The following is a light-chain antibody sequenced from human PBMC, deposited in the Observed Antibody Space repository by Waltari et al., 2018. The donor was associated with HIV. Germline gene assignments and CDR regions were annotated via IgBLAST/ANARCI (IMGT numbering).Light chain of an antibody. J-gene: IGKJ1*01. V-gene: IGKV4-1*01. CDR1: QSVLYSSNNQNH. Sequence: DIVMTQSPDSLAVSLGERSTINCKSSQSVLYSSNNQNHLAWYQHKPGQPAKLLIYWATIRESGVPDRFSGRGSGTDFTLTISSLQAEDVAVYYCQKYYSAPRTFGQGTKVEIK. CDR2: WAT. CDR3: QKYYSAPRT.